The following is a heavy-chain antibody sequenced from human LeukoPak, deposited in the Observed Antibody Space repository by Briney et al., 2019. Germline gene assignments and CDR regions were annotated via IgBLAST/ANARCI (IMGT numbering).Heavy chain of an antibody. J-gene: IGHJ4*02. V-gene: IGHV6-1*01. CDR1: GDSVSSNSAA. CDR3: ARGATAYFDY. D-gene: IGHD5-12*01. Sequence: SQTLSLTCAISGDSVSSNSAAWSWVRQSPSRGLEWLGRTYYRSKWYYDYAVSVKSRITINPDTSKNQFSLQLNSVTPEDTAVYYCARGATAYFDYWGQGTLVTLSS. CDR2: TYYRSKWYY.